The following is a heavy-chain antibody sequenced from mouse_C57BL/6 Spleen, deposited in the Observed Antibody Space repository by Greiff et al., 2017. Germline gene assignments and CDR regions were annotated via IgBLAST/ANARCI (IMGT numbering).Heavy chain of an antibody. V-gene: IGHV1-63*01. Sequence: QVQLQQSGAELVRPGTSVKMSCKASGYTFTNYGLGWAKQRPGHGLEWIGAIYPGGGCTYYNEKFKGKATLTVDKSSNTAYLQVSSLTAEDAAIYSGAKKGYGYDGFAYWGQGTLVTVSA. J-gene: IGHJ3*01. D-gene: IGHD2-14*01. CDR3: AKKGYGYDGFAY. CDR2: IYPGGGCT. CDR1: GYTFTNYG.